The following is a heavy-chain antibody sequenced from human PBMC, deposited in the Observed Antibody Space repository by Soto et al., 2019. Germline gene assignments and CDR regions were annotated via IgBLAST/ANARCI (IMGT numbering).Heavy chain of an antibody. CDR2: TSNDGSSK. CDR3: ANQLDDGGLDDY. Sequence: QVHLVESGGGVVQPGRSLRLSCSASGFTFSNYGMHWVRQAPGKGLEWVAVTSNDGSSKYYADSVRGRFTIARDNSKNTVWLQMDSLRGEDTAVYYCANQLDDGGLDDYWGQGTLVSVSS. CDR1: GFTFSNYG. D-gene: IGHD4-17*01. J-gene: IGHJ4*02. V-gene: IGHV3-30*18.